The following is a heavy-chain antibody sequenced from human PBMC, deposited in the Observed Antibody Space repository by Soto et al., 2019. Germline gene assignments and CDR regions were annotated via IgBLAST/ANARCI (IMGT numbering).Heavy chain of an antibody. J-gene: IGHJ4*02. CDR3: ASRGSTFLVATVAFDC. Sequence: GGSLRLSCAASGVTFSSSAMTWVRQAPGKGLEWVSAISGSGGSTYDADSVKGRFTISRDNSRNTRYLQMDNLRAEDTAVYYCASRGSTFLVATVAFDCWGQGTLVTVSS. D-gene: IGHD5-12*01. CDR2: ISGSGGST. V-gene: IGHV3-23*01. CDR1: GVTFSSSA.